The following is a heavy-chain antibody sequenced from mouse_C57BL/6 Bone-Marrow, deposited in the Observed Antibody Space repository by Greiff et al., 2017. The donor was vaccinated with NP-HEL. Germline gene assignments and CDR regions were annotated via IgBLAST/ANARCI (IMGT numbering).Heavy chain of an antibody. J-gene: IGHJ1*03. CDR3: ARIRGGLRRDWYFDV. CDR1: GYTFTSYG. V-gene: IGHV1-81*01. Sequence: QVQLQQPGAELARPGASVKLSCKASGYTFTSYGISWVKQRTGQGLEWIGEIYPRSGNTYHNEKFKGKATLTADKSSSTAYMELRSLTSEDSAVYFCARIRGGLRRDWYFDVWGTGTTVTVSS. D-gene: IGHD2-4*01. CDR2: IYPRSGNT.